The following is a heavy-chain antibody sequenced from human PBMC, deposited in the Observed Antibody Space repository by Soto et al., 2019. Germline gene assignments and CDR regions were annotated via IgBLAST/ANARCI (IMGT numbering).Heavy chain of an antibody. V-gene: IGHV4-59*12. CDR3: ARGQRLGRAARPKELFFYY. CDR1: GGSISSYY. Sequence: SETLSLTCTVSGGSISSYYWSWIRQPPGKGLEWIGYIYYSGSTNYNPPLKSRVTISVDTSKNQFSLKLSSVTAADTAVYYCARGQRLGRAARPKELFFYYWGQGTLVTVSS. J-gene: IGHJ4*02. D-gene: IGHD6-6*01. CDR2: IYYSGST.